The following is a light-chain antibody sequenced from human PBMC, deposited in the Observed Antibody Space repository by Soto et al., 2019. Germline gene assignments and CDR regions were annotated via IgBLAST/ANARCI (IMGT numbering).Light chain of an antibody. CDR1: QSVSSY. V-gene: IGKV3-11*01. Sequence: EIVLTQSPATLSLSPGERATLSCSASQSVSSYLAWYQQKPCQAPRLLIYDASSRATGIPARFSGSGSGTDFTLTISSLEPEDFAGYYCQQRSNWRSTFGQGTRLEIK. CDR2: DAS. CDR3: QQRSNWRST. J-gene: IGKJ5*01.